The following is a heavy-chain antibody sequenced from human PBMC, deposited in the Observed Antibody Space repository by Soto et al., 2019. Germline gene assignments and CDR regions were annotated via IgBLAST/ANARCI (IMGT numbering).Heavy chain of an antibody. CDR2: IYYSGST. CDR3: ARTHTYYDFWSGYSGGTWFDP. V-gene: IGHV4-39*01. CDR1: GGSISSSSYY. J-gene: IGHJ5*02. D-gene: IGHD3-3*01. Sequence: QLQLQESGPGLVKPSETLSLTCTVSGGSISSSSYYWGWIRQPPGKGLEWIGSIYYSGSTYYNPSLKSRVTISVDTSKNQFSLKLSSVTAADTAVYYCARTHTYYDFWSGYSGGTWFDPWGQGTLVTVSS.